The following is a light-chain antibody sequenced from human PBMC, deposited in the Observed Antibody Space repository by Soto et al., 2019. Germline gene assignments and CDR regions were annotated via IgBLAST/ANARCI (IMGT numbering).Light chain of an antibody. CDR3: QEYNTYSWA. Sequence: DIQMSQSPSSRSASVGDSVTITCRASQSINRWLAWYQQKPGRAPKLLIYDASSLQSGVPSRFSGSGSGTEFALTISSLQPDDFATYLCQEYNTYSWAFGQGTKVEIK. CDR1: QSINRW. CDR2: DAS. V-gene: IGKV1-5*01. J-gene: IGKJ1*01.